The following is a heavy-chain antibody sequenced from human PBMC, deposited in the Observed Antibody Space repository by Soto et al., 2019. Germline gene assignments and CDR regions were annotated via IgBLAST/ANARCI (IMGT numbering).Heavy chain of an antibody. D-gene: IGHD1-26*01. CDR1: GFTFSTSS. Sequence: EVQVLGSGGDLVQPGGSLRVTWTGSGFTFSTSSMSWVRQAPGKGLEWVSSISDNSGTRFYADSVKGRFTTSRDNSKDTVYLQMNNLRVEDTALYYCAKGWEASIADAFDIWGQGTMVTVSS. CDR3: AKGWEASIADAFDI. CDR2: ISDNSGTR. V-gene: IGHV3-23*01. J-gene: IGHJ3*02.